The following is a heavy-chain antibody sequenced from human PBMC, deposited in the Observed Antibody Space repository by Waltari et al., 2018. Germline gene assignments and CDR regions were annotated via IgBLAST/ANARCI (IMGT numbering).Heavy chain of an antibody. CDR1: GFPFSIYW. CDR3: ARSQRHSFEI. CDR2: RKEDGTDT. D-gene: IGHD3-3*02. V-gene: IGHV3-7*03. J-gene: IGHJ3*02. Sequence: EVQLVESGGGLVQPGGSLRLSCAASGFPFSIYWMTWFRQAPGGGLVWVANRKEDGTDTYYVDSVKGRFTISKDNAENSLYLQMNSLRVEDTAIYYCARSQRHSFEICGQGTMVTVSS.